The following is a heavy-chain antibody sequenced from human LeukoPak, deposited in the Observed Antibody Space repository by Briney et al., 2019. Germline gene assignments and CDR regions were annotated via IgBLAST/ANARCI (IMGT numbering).Heavy chain of an antibody. V-gene: IGHV1-8*01. CDR1: GYTFTSYD. CDR3: ARARSVRARKSSGYDFDY. Sequence: ASVKVSCKAAGYTFTSYDVNWVRQATGQGLEWVGWMNPNSGDSGHAQNFQGRLTLTRNTSITTAYMELSGLTSEDTAVYFCARARSVRARKSSGYDFDYWGQGTLVTVSS. CDR2: MNPNSGDS. D-gene: IGHD5-12*01. J-gene: IGHJ4*02.